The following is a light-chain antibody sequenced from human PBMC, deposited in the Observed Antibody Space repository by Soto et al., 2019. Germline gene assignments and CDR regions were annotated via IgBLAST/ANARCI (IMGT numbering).Light chain of an antibody. CDR2: TAS. Sequence: DIQMTQSPSSVSASVGDRVTITCRASQGVSTWLAWYQQKPGKAPNLLIYTASSLQSGVPSRFSGSGSGTDFTLTINGLQPEDFATYYCQQSYSTLRTFGQGTKVDIK. CDR1: QGVSTW. V-gene: IGKV1-12*01. CDR3: QQSYSTLRT. J-gene: IGKJ1*01.